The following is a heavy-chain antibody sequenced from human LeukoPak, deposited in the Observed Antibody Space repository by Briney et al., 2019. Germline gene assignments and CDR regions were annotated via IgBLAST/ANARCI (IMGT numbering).Heavy chain of an antibody. J-gene: IGHJ4*02. D-gene: IGHD1-26*01. V-gene: IGHV3-23*01. CDR3: AKDLTDGSYSALDY. CDR1: GFTFSSYA. CDR2: IRGSGGST. Sequence: PGGSLRLSCAASGFTFSSYAMSWVRQAPGKGLEWVSAIRGSGGSTYYADSVKGRFTISRDNSKNTLYLQMNSLRAEDTALYYCAKDLTDGSYSALDYWGQGTLVTVSS.